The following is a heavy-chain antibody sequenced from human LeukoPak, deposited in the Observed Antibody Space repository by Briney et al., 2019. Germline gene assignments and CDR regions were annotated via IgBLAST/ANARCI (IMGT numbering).Heavy chain of an antibody. J-gene: IGHJ4*02. Sequence: GGSLRLSCAASGFTFSDSYMTWIRQAPGKGLEWVSVIYSGGSTYYADSVKGRFTISRDNSKNTLYLQMNSLRAEDTAVYYCANSRYDSSGYYGIIGYWGQGTLVTVSS. D-gene: IGHD3-22*01. CDR1: GFTFSDSY. CDR2: IYSGGST. V-gene: IGHV3-66*01. CDR3: ANSRYDSSGYYGIIGY.